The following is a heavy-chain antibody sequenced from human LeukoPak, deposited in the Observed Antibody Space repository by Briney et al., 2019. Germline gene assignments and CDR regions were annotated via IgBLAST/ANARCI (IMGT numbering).Heavy chain of an antibody. CDR1: GGSISSYY. Sequence: SETLSLTCTVSGGSISSYYWSWIRQPAGKGLEWIGRLYPSGSTNYNPSLKSRVTISVDTSENQFSLKLSSVTAADTAVYYCARYVVYGSGKYYFDYWGQGTLVTVSS. CDR3: ARYVVYGSGKYYFDY. CDR2: LYPSGST. J-gene: IGHJ4*02. V-gene: IGHV4-4*07. D-gene: IGHD3-10*01.